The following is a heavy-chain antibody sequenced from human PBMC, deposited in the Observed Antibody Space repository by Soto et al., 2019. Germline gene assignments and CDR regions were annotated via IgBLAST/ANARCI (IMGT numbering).Heavy chain of an antibody. CDR3: ARALQSTGFFDF. V-gene: IGHV1-2*02. J-gene: IGHJ4*02. CDR2: IKPDSGDR. CDR1: GYTLTGYF. D-gene: IGHD6-25*01. Sequence: GASVKVSCKASGYTLTGYFMHWVRQAPGQGLDYMGWIKPDSGDRSYAQKFQGRITMTSDTSISTVYMEVSSLGSDDTAVYYCARALQSTGFFDFWGQGTPVTVSS.